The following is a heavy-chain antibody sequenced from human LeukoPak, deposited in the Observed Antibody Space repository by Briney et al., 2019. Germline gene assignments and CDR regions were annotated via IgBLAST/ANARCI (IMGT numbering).Heavy chain of an antibody. Sequence: PGGSLRLSCAASGFTFSSYGMHWVRQAPGKGLEWVAFIRYDGSNKYYADSVKGRFTISRDDSKNTLFLQMKSLRTEDTAVYYCASGWDVLRSWGQGILVTVSS. CDR2: IRYDGSNK. J-gene: IGHJ5*02. V-gene: IGHV3-30*02. CDR3: ASGWDVLRS. CDR1: GFTFSSYG. D-gene: IGHD1-26*01.